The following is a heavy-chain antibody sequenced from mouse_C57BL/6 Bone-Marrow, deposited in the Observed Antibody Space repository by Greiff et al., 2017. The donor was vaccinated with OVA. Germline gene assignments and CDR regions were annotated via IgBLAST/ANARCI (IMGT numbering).Heavy chain of an antibody. D-gene: IGHD2-3*01. CDR2: IYPGDGDT. J-gene: IGHJ2*01. V-gene: IGHV1-80*01. Sequence: QVQLKQSGAELVKPGASVKISCKASGYAFSSYGMNWVKQRPGKGLEWIGQIYPGDGDTNYNGKFKGKATLTADKSSSTAYMQLSSLTSEDSAVYFCARWILRSLDYWGQGTTLTVSS. CDR1: GYAFSSYG. CDR3: ARWILRSLDY.